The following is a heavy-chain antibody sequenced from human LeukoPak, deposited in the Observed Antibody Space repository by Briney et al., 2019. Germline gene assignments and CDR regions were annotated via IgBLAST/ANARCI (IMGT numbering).Heavy chain of an antibody. D-gene: IGHD5-18*01. CDR3: ARGYSYGSNPIDY. CDR2: ISAYNGNT. Sequence: ASVKVSCRASGYTFTSYGIIWVRQAPGQGLEWMGWISAYNGNTNYAQKLQGRVTMTTDTSTSTTYMELRSLTSDDTAVYYCARGYSYGSNPIDYWGQGTLVTVSS. J-gene: IGHJ4*02. CDR1: GYTFTSYG. V-gene: IGHV1-18*01.